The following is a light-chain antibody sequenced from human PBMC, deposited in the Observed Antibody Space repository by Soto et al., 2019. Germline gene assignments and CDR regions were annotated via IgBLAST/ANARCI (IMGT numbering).Light chain of an antibody. CDR3: QQYYNWPPWT. J-gene: IGKJ1*01. CDR1: QSVNSR. Sequence: EIVMTQSPATLSVSPGERAALSCRVSQSVNSRLAWYQQKPGQAPRLLIYGVSTRATGIPARFSGSGSGTEFTLTISSLQSEDFAVYYCQQYYNWPPWTFGQGTKVEIK. CDR2: GVS. V-gene: IGKV3-15*01.